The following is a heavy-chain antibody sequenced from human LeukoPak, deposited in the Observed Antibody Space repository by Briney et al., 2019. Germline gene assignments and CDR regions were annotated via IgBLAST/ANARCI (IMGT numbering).Heavy chain of an antibody. Sequence: GGSLRLSCEGSGFTFRDYQMSWIRQAPGKGLEWISYIRANPKTIYYADSAKGRFTISRDNAKNSLYLQMNSLRVDDTAVYYCARSGYGDFDYWGQGARVTVSS. CDR1: GFTFRDYQ. V-gene: IGHV3-11*01. J-gene: IGHJ4*02. D-gene: IGHD5-12*01. CDR2: IRANPKTI. CDR3: ARSGYGDFDY.